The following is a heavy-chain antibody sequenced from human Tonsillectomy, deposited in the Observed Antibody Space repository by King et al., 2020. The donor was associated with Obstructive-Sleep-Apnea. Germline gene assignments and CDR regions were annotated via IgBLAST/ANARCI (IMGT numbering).Heavy chain of an antibody. D-gene: IGHD6-19*01. J-gene: IGHJ4*02. Sequence: QLVQSGAEVKRPGASLRVSCKASGYTFTTYTIHWMRQASGQRLEWMGWINAGNGDTRYSQKFQGRVTITRDTSANTAYMELSSLSSEDTTVYYCARSPRTTVPGTLEYWGQGTLVTVSS. CDR3: ARSPRTTVPGTLEY. CDR1: GYTFTTYT. V-gene: IGHV1-3*01. CDR2: INAGNGDT.